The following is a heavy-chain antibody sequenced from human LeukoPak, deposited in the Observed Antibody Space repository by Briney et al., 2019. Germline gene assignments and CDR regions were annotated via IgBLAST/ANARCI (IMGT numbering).Heavy chain of an antibody. V-gene: IGHV3-7*03. Sequence: GGSLRLSCAASEFTFSSYSMNWVRQAPGKGLEWVANIKEDGSETYYVDSVKGRFTISRDNAKDSLYLQMSSLRAEDTAVYYCVSGQFGYYGVYWGQGTLVTVSS. J-gene: IGHJ4*02. D-gene: IGHD2-15*01. CDR1: EFTFSSYS. CDR3: VSGQFGYYGVY. CDR2: IKEDGSET.